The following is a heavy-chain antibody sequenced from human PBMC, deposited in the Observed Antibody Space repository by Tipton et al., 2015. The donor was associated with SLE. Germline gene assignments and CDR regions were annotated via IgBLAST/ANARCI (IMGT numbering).Heavy chain of an antibody. J-gene: IGHJ4*02. CDR2: IYYSGNT. CDR1: GGSISRNGYY. D-gene: IGHD3-22*01. Sequence: TLSLTCTVSGGSISRNGYYLSWIRQHPGKGLEWIGHIYYSGNTYYNPSLKSRVIMSVDTSYNQFSLKLSSVNAADTAVYYCARGAGYSGTSGYSFDNWGQGALVTVSS. CDR3: ARGAGYSGTSGYSFDN. V-gene: IGHV4-31*03.